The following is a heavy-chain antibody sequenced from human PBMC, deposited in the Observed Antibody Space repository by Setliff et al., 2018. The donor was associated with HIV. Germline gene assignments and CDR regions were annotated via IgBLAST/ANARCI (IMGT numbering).Heavy chain of an antibody. CDR3: ARGYTSGYLDY. Sequence: SETLSLTCNVSGDSLNTYYWSWIRQSGGKGLEWIGRIYASGKTTFNPSLKSRVRMSVDTSKNQFSLNLGSVTAADTAVYYCARGYTSGYLDYWGQGSLVTVSS. V-gene: IGHV4-4*07. CDR2: IYASGKT. D-gene: IGHD6-19*01. J-gene: IGHJ4*02. CDR1: GDSLNTYY.